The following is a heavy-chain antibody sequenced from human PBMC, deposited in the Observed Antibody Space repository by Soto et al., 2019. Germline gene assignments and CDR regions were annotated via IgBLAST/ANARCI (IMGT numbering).Heavy chain of an antibody. V-gene: IGHV3-72*01. CDR1: GFTFSDHY. Sequence: SLRLSCAASGFTFSDHYMDWVRQAPGKGLEWVGRTRNKANSYTTEYAASVKGRFTISRDDSKNSLYLQMNSLKTEDTAVYYCAREPLGWYYFDYWGQGTLVTVSS. D-gene: IGHD2-2*03. J-gene: IGHJ4*02. CDR2: TRNKANSYTT. CDR3: AREPLGWYYFDY.